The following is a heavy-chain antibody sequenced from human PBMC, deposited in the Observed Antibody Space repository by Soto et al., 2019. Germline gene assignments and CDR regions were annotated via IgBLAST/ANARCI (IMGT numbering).Heavy chain of an antibody. CDR3: ARDKWDYSSSSGYYYGMDV. D-gene: IGHD6-6*01. CDR2: ISYDGSNK. J-gene: IGHJ6*02. V-gene: IGHV3-30-3*01. CDR1: VFTFSSYA. Sequence: WWSLRLSCSASVFTFSSYAMHWFRQAPGKGLEWVAVISYDGSNKYYADSVKGRFTISRDNSKNTLYLQMNSLRAEDTAVYYCARDKWDYSSSSGYYYGMDVWGQGTTVTVS.